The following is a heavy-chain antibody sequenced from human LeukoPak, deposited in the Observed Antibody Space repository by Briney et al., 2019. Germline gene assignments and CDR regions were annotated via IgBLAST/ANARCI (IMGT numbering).Heavy chain of an antibody. J-gene: IGHJ4*02. Sequence: GVSLRLSCATSGFTFDDYAMHWVRQAPGKGLEWVSGISWNSGRIGYADSVKGRFTISRDNAKNSLYLQMNSLRVEDTALYYCAKDGDYYFDYWGQGTLVTVSS. V-gene: IGHV3-9*01. CDR3: AKDGDYYFDY. CDR2: ISWNSGRI. CDR1: GFTFDDYA.